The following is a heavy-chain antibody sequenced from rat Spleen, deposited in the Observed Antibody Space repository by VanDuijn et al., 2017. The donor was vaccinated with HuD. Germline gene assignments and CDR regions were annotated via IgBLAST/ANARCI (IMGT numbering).Heavy chain of an antibody. J-gene: IGHJ2*01. V-gene: IGHV5-29*01. D-gene: IGHD1-9*01. CDR2: ISYGDSSGHSGT. CDR1: GFTFSDFG. Sequence: EVQLVESGGGLVQPGRSLKVSCAASGFTFSDFGMAWVRQAPTKGLEWVATISYGDSSGHSGTYYRDSVKGRFTISRDNAKSTLSLQMDSLGSEDTATYYCARRHYGYTDYFDYWGQGVMVTVSS. CDR3: ARRHYGYTDYFDY.